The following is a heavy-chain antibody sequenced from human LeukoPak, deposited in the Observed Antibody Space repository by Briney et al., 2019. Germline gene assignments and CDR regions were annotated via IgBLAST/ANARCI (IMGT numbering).Heavy chain of an antibody. Sequence: RGGSLRLSCSASGFTFNDFALHWVRQAPGKGLEFISTISSDGGDTYYADSVQGRFTISIDNSENTLYLQMSSLRVEDTAIYHCVKDRLSDSSSWHYYYGMDVWGKGTTVTVSS. V-gene: IGHV3-64D*06. CDR3: VKDRLSDSSSWHYYYGMDV. CDR2: ISSDGGDT. D-gene: IGHD6-13*01. J-gene: IGHJ6*04. CDR1: GFTFNDFA.